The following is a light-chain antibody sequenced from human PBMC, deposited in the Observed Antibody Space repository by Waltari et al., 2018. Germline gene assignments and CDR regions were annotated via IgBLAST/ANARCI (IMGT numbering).Light chain of an antibody. V-gene: IGKV3-15*01. CDR3: QQFDNWS. Sequence: EIVMTQSPATLSVSPGERATLSCSTSQSVRTTLAWYQQNPGQAPRLLIYGASTRATGIPARFSGSGSGTEFTLTISSLQSADFAIYYCQQFDNWSFGQGTKLEIK. CDR2: GAS. CDR1: QSVRTT. J-gene: IGKJ2*01.